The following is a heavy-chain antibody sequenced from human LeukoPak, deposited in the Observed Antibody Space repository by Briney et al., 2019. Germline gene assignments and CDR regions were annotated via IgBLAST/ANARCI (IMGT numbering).Heavy chain of an antibody. V-gene: IGHV1-2*02. Sequence: GASVKVSCKASGYTFTGYYMHWVRQAPGQGLEWMGWINPNSGGTNYAQKFQGRVTMTRDTSTSTAYMELSRLRSDGTAVYYCARDESITGTTSFDIWGQGTMVTVSS. CDR3: ARDESITGTTSFDI. CDR1: GYTFTGYY. J-gene: IGHJ3*02. D-gene: IGHD1-20*01. CDR2: INPNSGGT.